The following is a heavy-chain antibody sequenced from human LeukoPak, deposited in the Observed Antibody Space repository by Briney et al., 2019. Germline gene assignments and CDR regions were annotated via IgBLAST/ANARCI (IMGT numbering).Heavy chain of an antibody. J-gene: IGHJ6*03. CDR3: AKDVGSGWYVYYYYYMDV. D-gene: IGHD6-19*01. V-gene: IGHV3-23*01. CDR2: ISGSGGST. CDR1: GFTFSSYA. Sequence: PGGSLRLSCAASGFTFSSYAMSWVRPAPGKGLEWVSAISGSGGSTYYADSVKGRFTISRDNSKNTLYLQMNSLRAEDTAVYYCAKDVGSGWYVYYYYYMDVWGKGTTVTVSS.